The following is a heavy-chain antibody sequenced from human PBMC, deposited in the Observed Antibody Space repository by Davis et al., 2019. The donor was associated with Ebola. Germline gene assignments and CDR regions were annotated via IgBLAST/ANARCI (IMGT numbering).Heavy chain of an antibody. J-gene: IGHJ5*02. CDR3: ARDNHGHTYLGFDP. Sequence: PGGSLRLSCAASGFTFSSYAMHWVRQAPGKGLEWVAVVSHNGTNEYYADSVKGRFTISRDKSKNMLYLQMNSLRVEDTAVYYCARDNHGHTYLGFDPWGQGTLVTVSS. CDR2: VSHNGTNE. D-gene: IGHD2-21*01. V-gene: IGHV3-30*04. CDR1: GFTFSSYA.